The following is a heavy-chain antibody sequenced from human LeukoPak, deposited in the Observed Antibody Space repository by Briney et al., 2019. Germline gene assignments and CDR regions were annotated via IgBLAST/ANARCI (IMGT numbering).Heavy chain of an antibody. J-gene: IGHJ4*02. Sequence: GGSLRLSCAASGFTFSSYTMSWVRQAPGKGLEWVSDINTSAGSTYYADSVKGRFTISRDNAKSSLYLQMDSLRDEDTAVYYCARSPPVTAAPDYWGPGTLVTVSS. CDR1: GFTFSSYT. V-gene: IGHV3-23*01. D-gene: IGHD2-21*02. CDR3: ARSPPVTAAPDY. CDR2: INTSAGST.